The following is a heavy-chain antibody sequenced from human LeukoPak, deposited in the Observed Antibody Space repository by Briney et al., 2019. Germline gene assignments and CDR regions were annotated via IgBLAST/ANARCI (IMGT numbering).Heavy chain of an antibody. D-gene: IGHD5/OR15-5a*01. J-gene: IGHJ4*02. CDR2: INPDSGGT. CDR1: GYTFSGYY. Sequence: ASVKVSCKASGYTFSGYYIHWMRQAPGQGLEWMGWINPDSGGTNYAQNFQGRVTMTRDTSISTAYMGLYRLRSDDTAVYYCARYRGSVRSWFDFWGQGTLVTASS. V-gene: IGHV1-2*02. CDR3: ARYRGSVRSWFDF.